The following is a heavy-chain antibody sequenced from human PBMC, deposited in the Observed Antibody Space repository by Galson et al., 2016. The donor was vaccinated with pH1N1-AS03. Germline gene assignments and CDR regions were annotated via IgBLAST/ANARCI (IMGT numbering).Heavy chain of an antibody. D-gene: IGHD1-1*01. V-gene: IGHV1-2*06. Sequence: SVKVSCKASGYPFTAYYMHWVRQAPGQGLEWMGRSNPDTGGTNSAQEFQGRVTLTMDTSSRTAYMALTWLTPDDTAVYYCARDLRGGYRHTDWYLDLWGRGTLVTVSS. CDR3: ARDLRGGYRHTDWYLDL. CDR1: GYPFTAYY. CDR2: SNPDTGGT. J-gene: IGHJ2*01.